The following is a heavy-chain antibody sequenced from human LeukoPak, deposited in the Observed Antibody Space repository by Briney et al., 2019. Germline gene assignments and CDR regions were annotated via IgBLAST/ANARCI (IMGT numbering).Heavy chain of an antibody. Sequence: GGSLRLSCAASGFRFSSYGMHWVRQVPGKGLEWVAVMSHDGENQYHADSVKGRFTISRDNSKNTLYLQMNSLRVEDTAVYFCAKELTYSGSSIDYWGQGTLVTVSS. CDR3: AKELTYSGSSIDY. V-gene: IGHV3-30*18. CDR1: GFRFSSYG. J-gene: IGHJ4*02. CDR2: MSHDGENQ. D-gene: IGHD1-26*01.